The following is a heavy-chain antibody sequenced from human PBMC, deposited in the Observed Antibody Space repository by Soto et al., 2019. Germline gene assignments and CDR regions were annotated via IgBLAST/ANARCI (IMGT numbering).Heavy chain of an antibody. CDR2: ISSSSSYI. D-gene: IGHD3-22*01. CDR3: ARDLGYYDSSGRRSAFDI. V-gene: IGHV3-21*01. CDR1: GFTFSSYS. Sequence: EVQLVESGGGLVKPGGSLRLSCAASGFTFSSYSMNWVRQAPGKGLGWVSSISSSSSYIYYADSVKGRFTISRDNAKNSLYLQMNSLRAEDTAVYYCARDLGYYDSSGRRSAFDIWGQGTMVTVSS. J-gene: IGHJ3*02.